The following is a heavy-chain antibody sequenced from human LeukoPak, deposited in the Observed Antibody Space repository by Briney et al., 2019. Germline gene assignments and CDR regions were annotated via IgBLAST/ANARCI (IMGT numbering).Heavy chain of an antibody. CDR1: GYTFTSYG. D-gene: IGHD3-10*01. Sequence: ASVKVSCKASGYTFTSYGISWVRQAPGQGLEWMGWISAYNGNTNYAQKLQGRVTMTTDTSTSTAYMELRSLRSDDTAVYYCARAYYGSGSGPQGYWGQGTLVTVSS. V-gene: IGHV1-18*01. CDR3: ARAYYGSGSGPQGY. J-gene: IGHJ4*02. CDR2: ISAYNGNT.